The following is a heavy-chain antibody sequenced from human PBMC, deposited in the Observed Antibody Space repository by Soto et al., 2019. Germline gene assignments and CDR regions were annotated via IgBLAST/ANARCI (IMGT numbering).Heavy chain of an antibody. J-gene: IGHJ5*02. CDR2: IYHSGST. Sequence: SETLSLTCLVSGQDIKTNYWWAWVRQTPGKGLEWIGYIYHSGSTYYNPSLKSRVTISVDRSKNQFSLKLSSVTAADTAVYYCARSVFPWGQGTLVTVSS. CDR3: ARSVFP. V-gene: IGHV4-4*02. CDR1: GQDIKTNYW.